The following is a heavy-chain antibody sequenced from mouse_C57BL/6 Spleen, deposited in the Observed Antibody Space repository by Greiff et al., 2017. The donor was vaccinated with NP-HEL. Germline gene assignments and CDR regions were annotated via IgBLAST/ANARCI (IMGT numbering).Heavy chain of an antibody. CDR2: IHPNSGST. CDR1: GYTFTSYW. CDR3: ARSDYGNSWFAY. J-gene: IGHJ3*01. Sequence: VKLMESGAELVKPGASVKLSCKASGYTFTSYWMHWVKQRPVQGLEWIGIIHPNSGSTTYNEKFKSKATLTVDKSSSTAYMQLSSLTSEDSAVYYCARSDYGNSWFAYWGQGTLVTVSA. V-gene: IGHV1-64*01. D-gene: IGHD2-1*01.